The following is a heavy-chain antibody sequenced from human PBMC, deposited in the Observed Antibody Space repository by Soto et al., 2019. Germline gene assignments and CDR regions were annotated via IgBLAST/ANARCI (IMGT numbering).Heavy chain of an antibody. CDR3: ARGSEQLEPVGSWINWFDP. CDR1: GFTFSSYE. Sequence: PGGSLRLSCAASGFTFSSYEMNWVRQAPGKGLEWVSYISSSGSTIYYADSVKGRFTISRDNAKNSLYLQMNSLRAEDTAVYYCARGSEQLEPVGSWINWFDPWGQGTLVTVSS. CDR2: ISSSGSTI. V-gene: IGHV3-48*03. D-gene: IGHD1-1*01. J-gene: IGHJ5*02.